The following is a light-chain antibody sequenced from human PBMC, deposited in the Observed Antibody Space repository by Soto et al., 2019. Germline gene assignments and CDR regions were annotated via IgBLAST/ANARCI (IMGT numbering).Light chain of an antibody. V-gene: IGKV1-39*01. CDR3: PHRHSPPLT. Sequence: IHITQKPSSLSASVGDRVTITCRASQSVSSHLNWYQQKPGKAPKLLIYAASSLQSGVPSRFSGSGSGTDFTLTISSLQPEDFATYSCPHRHSPPLTFGGGTKVDLK. CDR2: AAS. J-gene: IGKJ4*01. CDR1: QSVSSH.